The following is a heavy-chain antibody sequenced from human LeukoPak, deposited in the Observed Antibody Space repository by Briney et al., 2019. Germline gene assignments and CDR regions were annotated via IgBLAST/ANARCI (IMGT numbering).Heavy chain of an antibody. D-gene: IGHD4-17*01. CDR2: INPSGGST. V-gene: IGHV1-46*01. J-gene: IGHJ5*02. Sequence: ASVTVSCKASGYTFTSYYMHWVRQAPGQGLEWMGIINPSGGSTSYAQKFQGRVTMTRDTSTSTVYMELSSLRSEDTAVYYCARESKRTVTTLLYAHNWFDPWGQGTLVTVSS. CDR1: GYTFTSYY. CDR3: ARESKRTVTTLLYAHNWFDP.